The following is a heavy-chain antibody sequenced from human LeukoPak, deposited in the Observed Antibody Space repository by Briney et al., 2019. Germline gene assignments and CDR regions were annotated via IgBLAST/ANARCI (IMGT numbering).Heavy chain of an antibody. CDR1: GFTLSSYE. D-gene: IGHD7-27*01. Sequence: GGSLRLSCTVSGFTLSSYEMSWIRQAPGKGLEWVSSIDYDGGSGHYADSVKGRFTISRDNSKNSLYLQMNSLRAEDMALYYCAKGNWGYAFDIWGQGTMVTVSS. CDR2: IDYDGGSG. V-gene: IGHV3-20*04. J-gene: IGHJ3*02. CDR3: AKGNWGYAFDI.